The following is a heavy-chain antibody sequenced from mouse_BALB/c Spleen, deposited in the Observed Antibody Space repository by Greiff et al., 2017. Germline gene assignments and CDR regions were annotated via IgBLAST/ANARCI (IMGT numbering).Heavy chain of an antibody. J-gene: IGHJ1*01. CDR1: GFSLTSYG. CDR2: IWSGGST. Sequence: VQLVESGPGLVQPSQSLSITCTVSGFSLTSYGVHWVRQSPGKGLEWLGVIWSGGSTDYNAAFISRLSISKDNSKSQVFFKMNSLQANDTAIYYCATPYPEYFDVWGAGTTVTVSS. D-gene: IGHD2-10*01. CDR3: ATPYPEYFDV. V-gene: IGHV2-2*02.